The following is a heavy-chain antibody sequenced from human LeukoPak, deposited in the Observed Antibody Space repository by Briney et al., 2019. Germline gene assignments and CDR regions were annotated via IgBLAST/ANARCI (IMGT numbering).Heavy chain of an antibody. J-gene: IGHJ4*02. Sequence: SETLSLTCAVSGGSISSSNWWSWVCQPPGKGLEWIGEIYHSGSTNYNPSLKSRVTISVDKSKNQFSLKLSSVTAADTAVYYCARVRTVTTYSFDYWGQGTLVTVSS. CDR1: GGSISSSNW. CDR2: IYHSGST. V-gene: IGHV4-4*02. CDR3: ARVRTVTTYSFDY. D-gene: IGHD4-17*01.